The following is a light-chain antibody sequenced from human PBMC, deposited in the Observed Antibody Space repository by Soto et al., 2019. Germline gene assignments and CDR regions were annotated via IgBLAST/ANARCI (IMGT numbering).Light chain of an antibody. V-gene: IGLV2-14*01. J-gene: IGLJ1*01. CDR2: EVS. CDR1: SSDVGGYNY. CDR3: SPYTSSSTPHYV. Sequence: QSALTQPASVSGSPGQSITISCTGTSSDVGGYNYVSWYQQHPGKAPKLMIYEVSNRPSGVSNRFSGSKSGNTASLTISGLQAEDEADYYCSPYTSSSTPHYVFGTGTKVTVL.